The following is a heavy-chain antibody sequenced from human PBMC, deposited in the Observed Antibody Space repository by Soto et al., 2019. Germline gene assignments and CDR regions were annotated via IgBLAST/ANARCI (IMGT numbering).Heavy chain of an antibody. J-gene: IGHJ4*02. V-gene: IGHV1-69*08. CDR2: IIPILGIA. Sequence: QVQLVQSGAEVKKPGSSVKVSCKASGGTFSSYTISWVRQAPGQGLEWMGRIIPILGIANYAQKFQGRGTITADKSTSTAYMELSSLRSEDTAVYYCAGDAGVAAAGPIDYWGQGTLVTVSS. CDR3: AGDAGVAAAGPIDY. CDR1: GGTFSSYT. D-gene: IGHD6-13*01.